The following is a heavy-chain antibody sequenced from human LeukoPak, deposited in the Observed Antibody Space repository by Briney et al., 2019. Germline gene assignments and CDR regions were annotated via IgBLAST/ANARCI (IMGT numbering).Heavy chain of an antibody. D-gene: IGHD7-27*01. Sequence: GESLKISCKSSGYTFTSYWIGWVRQMPGKGLEWMGIIYPGDSDTRYSASFQGQVTISADKSISTAYLQWNRLKASDTAIYYCAKTGDFGSAFEYWGQGTVVTVSS. CDR1: GYTFTSYW. V-gene: IGHV5-51*01. J-gene: IGHJ4*02. CDR3: AKTGDFGSAFEY. CDR2: IYPGDSDT.